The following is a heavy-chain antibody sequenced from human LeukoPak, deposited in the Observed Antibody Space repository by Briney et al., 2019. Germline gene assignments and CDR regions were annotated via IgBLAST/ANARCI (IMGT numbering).Heavy chain of an antibody. D-gene: IGHD3-9*01. Sequence: GGSLRLSCAASGFTFSGYEMNWVRQAPGKGLEWISYICGRGKTKYYADSVKGRFTISRDDAKNFLYLQMNSLRAEDTAVYYCARDLNWLLFDYWGQGTLVTVSS. V-gene: IGHV3-48*03. CDR1: GFTFSGYE. CDR3: ARDLNWLLFDY. J-gene: IGHJ4*02. CDR2: ICGRGKTK.